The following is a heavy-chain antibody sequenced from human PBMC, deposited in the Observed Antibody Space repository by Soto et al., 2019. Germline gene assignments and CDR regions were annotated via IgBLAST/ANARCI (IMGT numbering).Heavy chain of an antibody. CDR3: ATKAESYGFDI. CDR1: GGTFSNYA. Sequence: ASVKVSCKASGGTFSNYAINWVRQAPGQGPEWMGGFIPIFDASTYAQNFRGRVTITADESTTTAYMELSDLRSEDTAMYYCATKAESYGFDIWGQGTLVTVSS. CDR2: FIPIFDAS. D-gene: IGHD3-10*01. J-gene: IGHJ3*02. V-gene: IGHV1-69*13.